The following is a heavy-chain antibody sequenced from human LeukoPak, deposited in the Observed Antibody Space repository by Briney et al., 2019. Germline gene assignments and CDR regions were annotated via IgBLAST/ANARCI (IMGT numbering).Heavy chain of an antibody. D-gene: IGHD2-15*01. J-gene: IGHJ4*02. CDR2: INPNSGGT. V-gene: IGHV1-2*02. CDR1: GYTFTGYY. CDR3: ARDPQYCSGGSCYPTPFDY. Sequence: ASVKVSCKASGYTFTGYYMHWVRQAPGQGLEWMGWINPNSGGTNYAQKFQGRVTMTRDTSISTAYMELSRLRSDDTAVYYCARDPQYCSGGSCYPTPFDYWGQGTLVTVSS.